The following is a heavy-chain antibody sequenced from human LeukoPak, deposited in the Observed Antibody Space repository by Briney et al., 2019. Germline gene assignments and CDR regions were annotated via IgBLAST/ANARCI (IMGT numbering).Heavy chain of an antibody. J-gene: IGHJ4*02. CDR1: RGSINGYY. Sequence: SETLSLTCSVSRGSINGYYWSWIRQPPGKGLEWIGWINYSGATYFNPSLKSRALMSIDTSMPQLSLRLYSVTAADTAIYYCARHSSGWHLDFWGRGTLVTVSS. D-gene: IGHD6-19*01. V-gene: IGHV4-59*01. CDR2: INYSGAT. CDR3: ARHSSGWHLDF.